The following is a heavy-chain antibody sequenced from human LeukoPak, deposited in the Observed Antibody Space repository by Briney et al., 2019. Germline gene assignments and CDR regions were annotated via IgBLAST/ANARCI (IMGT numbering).Heavy chain of an antibody. J-gene: IGHJ4*02. CDR2: ISGSGIAT. Sequence: GGSLRLSCAASGFTFSSYAMNWVRQAPGKGLEWVSAISGSGIATYYADSVKGRFTISRDNSKNTLYLQMSSLRAEDTAVYYCAKDSSGRGYYGSGSIWAPREATFNYFDYWGQGTLVTVSS. CDR3: AKDSSGRGYYGSGSIWAPREATFNYFDY. CDR1: GFTFSSYA. V-gene: IGHV3-23*01. D-gene: IGHD3-10*01.